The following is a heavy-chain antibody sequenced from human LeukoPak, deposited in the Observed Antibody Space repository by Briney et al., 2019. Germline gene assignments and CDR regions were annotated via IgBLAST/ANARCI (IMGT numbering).Heavy chain of an antibody. J-gene: IGHJ4*02. CDR1: GFTFSSYG. V-gene: IGHV3-30*18. Sequence: GGSLRLSCAASGFTFSSYGMHWVRQAPGKGLEWVAVISYDGSNKYYADSVKGRFTISRDNSKNTLYLQMNSLRAEDTAVYYCAKVSHEWLQYYYFDYWGQGTLVTVSS. CDR3: AKVSHEWLQYYYFDY. D-gene: IGHD5-24*01. CDR2: ISYDGSNK.